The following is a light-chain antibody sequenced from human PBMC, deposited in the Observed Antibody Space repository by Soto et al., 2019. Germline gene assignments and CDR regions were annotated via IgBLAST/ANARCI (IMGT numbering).Light chain of an antibody. V-gene: IGKV3-15*01. J-gene: IGKJ1*01. CDR1: QSVGSN. Sequence: KVMTQSPATLSVSPRERATLSCRASQSVGSNLAWYQQRPGQAPRLLMYGASTRATGIPARFSGSGSGTEFTLTISSLQSEDFAFYYCQQYNNWPPTFGQGTKVDIK. CDR2: GAS. CDR3: QQYNNWPPT.